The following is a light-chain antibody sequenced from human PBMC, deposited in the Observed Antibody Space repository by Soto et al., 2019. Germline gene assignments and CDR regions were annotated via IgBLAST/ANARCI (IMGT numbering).Light chain of an antibody. CDR3: SSYAGRNNPI. CDR2: EVS. J-gene: IGLJ2*01. V-gene: IGLV2-8*01. Sequence: QSALTQPPSASGSPGQSVPISCTGTSSDVGGYNYVSWYQQHPGKAPKLMIYEVSKRPSGVPDRFSGAKSGNTASLTVSGLQAEDEADYYCSSYAGRNNPIFGGGTKLTVL. CDR1: SSDVGGYNY.